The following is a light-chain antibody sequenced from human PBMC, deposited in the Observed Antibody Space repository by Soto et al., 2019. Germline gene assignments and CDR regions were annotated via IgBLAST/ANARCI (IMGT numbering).Light chain of an antibody. V-gene: IGKV3-15*01. CDR2: GAS. CDR1: QSVSSN. Sequence: EIVMTQSPATLSVSPGDRATLSCRASQSVSSNLAWYQQKPGQAPRLVIYGASTRATAIPARFGGSGSGTEFTLTISSLQSEDFAVYYCQQYADWPPLTFGGGTKVEIK. J-gene: IGKJ4*01. CDR3: QQYADWPPLT.